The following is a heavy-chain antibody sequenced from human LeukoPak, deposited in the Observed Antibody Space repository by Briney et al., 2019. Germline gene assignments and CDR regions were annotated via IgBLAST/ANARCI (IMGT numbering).Heavy chain of an antibody. CDR1: GXSFTNYW. J-gene: IGHJ4*02. Sequence: GESLKISCKGSGXSFTNYWSGWVRQMPGKGLEWMGIIYPGDSDTRYSPSFRGQVTISADKSITTAYLQWSSLKASDTAMYYCARQRDGCNSVDYWGQGTLVTVSS. CDR2: IYPGDSDT. D-gene: IGHD5-24*01. V-gene: IGHV5-51*01. CDR3: ARQRDGCNSVDY.